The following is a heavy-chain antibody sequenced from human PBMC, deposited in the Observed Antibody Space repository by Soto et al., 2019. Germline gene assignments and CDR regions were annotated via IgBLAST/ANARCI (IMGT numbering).Heavy chain of an antibody. CDR2: TYYRSKWYN. CDR1: GDSVSSNSAA. Sequence: PSQTLSLTCAISGDSVSSNSAAWNWIRQSPSRGLEWLGRTYYRSKWYNDYAVSVKSRITINPDTSKNQFSLQLNSVTPEDTAVYYCARDGRIAAAGRGFYWFDPWGQGTLVTVSS. D-gene: IGHD6-13*01. V-gene: IGHV6-1*01. J-gene: IGHJ5*02. CDR3: ARDGRIAAAGRGFYWFDP.